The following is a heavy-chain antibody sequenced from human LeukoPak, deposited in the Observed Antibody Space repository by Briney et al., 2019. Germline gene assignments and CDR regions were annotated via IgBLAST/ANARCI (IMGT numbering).Heavy chain of an antibody. CDR3: ARGVPNYYDSSGYYRDYRNFDY. CDR1: GGSTSSSSYY. D-gene: IGHD3-22*01. Sequence: SETLSLTCTVSGGSTSSSSYYWGWIRQPPGKGLEWIGSIYYSGSTYYNPSLKSRVTISVDTSKNQFSLKLSSVTAADTAVYYCARGVPNYYDSSGYYRDYRNFDYWGQGTLVTVSS. V-gene: IGHV4-39*07. J-gene: IGHJ4*02. CDR2: IYYSGST.